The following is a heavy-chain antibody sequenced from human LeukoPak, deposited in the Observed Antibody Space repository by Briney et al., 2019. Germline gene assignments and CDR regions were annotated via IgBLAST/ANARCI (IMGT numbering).Heavy chain of an antibody. CDR3: TRDPLQMPSEY. CDR1: GFSISNYW. CDR2: IKPDGTER. D-gene: IGHD4-11*01. Sequence: GGSLTLFCAASGFSISNYWMSWVRQAPGKGLEWVANIKPDGTERFYVDSVRGRFTMSRDNAKNSLSLQMNSLRVEDTALYYCTRDPLQMPSEYWGQGTLVTVSS. V-gene: IGHV3-7*01. J-gene: IGHJ4*02.